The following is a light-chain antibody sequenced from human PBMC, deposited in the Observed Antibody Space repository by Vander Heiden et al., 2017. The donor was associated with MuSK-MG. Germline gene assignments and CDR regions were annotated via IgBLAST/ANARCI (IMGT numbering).Light chain of an antibody. Sequence: MQTTHSPSSLSGSVAALVTIACRASNTINSFLDWYQQKPGKAPRLLIYDASSLETGIPSRFSGSRSGTDFSLTISGLQPEDFAAYYCQQTDSAPDTFGQGTRLEIK. V-gene: IGKV1-39*01. CDR1: NTINSF. CDR3: QQTDSAPDT. J-gene: IGKJ2*01. CDR2: DAS.